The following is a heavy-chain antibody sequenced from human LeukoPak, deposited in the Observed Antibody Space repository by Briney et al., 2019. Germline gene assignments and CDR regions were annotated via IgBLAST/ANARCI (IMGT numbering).Heavy chain of an antibody. V-gene: IGHV3-23*01. J-gene: IGHJ3*02. CDR1: GFTFSNYA. CDR2: ISGSGGST. D-gene: IGHD4-17*01. CDR3: ARIGHYGPLDAFDI. Sequence: PGGSLRLSCAASGFTFSNYAMSWARQAPGKGLEWVSAISGSGGSTYYADSVKGRFTISRDNSKNTLYLQMNSLRAEDTAVYYCARIGHYGPLDAFDIWGQGTMVTVSS.